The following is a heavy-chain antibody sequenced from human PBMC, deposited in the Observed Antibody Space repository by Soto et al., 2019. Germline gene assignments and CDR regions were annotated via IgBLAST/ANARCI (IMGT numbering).Heavy chain of an antibody. D-gene: IGHD3-10*01. V-gene: IGHV3-23*01. CDR3: AKVGSGSYSAHY. Sequence: GGSLRLSCAASGFSFSSYAINWVRQAPGKGLEWVSVISGSGVNTHYADSVKGRFTISRDNSKNTLYLQINSLRADDTAVYYCAKVGSGSYSAHYWGQGTLVTVSS. J-gene: IGHJ4*02. CDR1: GFSFSSYA. CDR2: ISGSGVNT.